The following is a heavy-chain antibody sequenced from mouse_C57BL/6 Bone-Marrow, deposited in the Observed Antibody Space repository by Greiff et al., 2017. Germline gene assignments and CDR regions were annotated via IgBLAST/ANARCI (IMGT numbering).Heavy chain of an antibody. D-gene: IGHD2-5*01. CDR1: GYTFTSYW. Sequence: QVQLQQPGAELVKPGASVKMSCKASGYTFTSYWITWVKQRPGQGLEWIGDIYPGSGSTNYNEKFKSKATLTVDTSSSTAYMQLSSPTSEDSAVYYCARSPLYSNYVGFGLYWGQGTTLTVSS. V-gene: IGHV1-55*01. J-gene: IGHJ2*01. CDR2: IYPGSGST. CDR3: ARSPLYSNYVGFGLY.